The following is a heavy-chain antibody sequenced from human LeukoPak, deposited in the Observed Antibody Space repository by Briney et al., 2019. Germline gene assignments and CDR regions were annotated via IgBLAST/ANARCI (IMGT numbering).Heavy chain of an antibody. Sequence: SETLSLTCAVYGGSFSGYYWSWIRQPPGKGLEWIGEINHSGSTNYNPSLKSRVTISVDTSKNQFSLKLSSVTAADTAVYYCARLMVRGVIRPNFDYWGQGTLVTVSS. CDR2: INHSGST. CDR3: ARLMVRGVIRPNFDY. D-gene: IGHD3-10*01. CDR1: GGSFSGYY. J-gene: IGHJ4*02. V-gene: IGHV4-34*01.